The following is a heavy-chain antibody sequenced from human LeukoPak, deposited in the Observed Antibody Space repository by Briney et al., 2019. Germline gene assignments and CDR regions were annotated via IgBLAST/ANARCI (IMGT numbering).Heavy chain of an antibody. Sequence: GGSLRLSCAASGFAFSNSAMSWVRQAPGKGLEWVSAISSGATGTIYADSVKGRFTISRVNSEKTLYLQMDSLRVEDTAVYYCAKQKDSTATCSGGTCEGYFENWGQGILVTVSS. D-gene: IGHD2-15*01. CDR1: GFAFSNSA. CDR2: ISSGATGT. CDR3: AKQKDSTATCSGGTCEGYFEN. J-gene: IGHJ4*02. V-gene: IGHV3-23*01.